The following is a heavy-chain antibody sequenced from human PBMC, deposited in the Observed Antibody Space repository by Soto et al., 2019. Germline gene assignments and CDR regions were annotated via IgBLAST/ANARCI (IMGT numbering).Heavy chain of an antibody. CDR1: GDSVSSNSAA. CDR3: ARGQTYYYDSSGYYYASSFDP. CDR2: TYYRSKWYN. Sequence: SQTLSLTCAISGDSVSSNSAAWNWIRQSPSRGLEWLGRTYYRSKWYNDYAVSVKSRITINPDTSKNQFSLQLNSVTPEDTAVYYCARGQTYYYDSSGYYYASSFDPWGQGTLVTVSS. J-gene: IGHJ5*02. D-gene: IGHD3-22*01. V-gene: IGHV6-1*01.